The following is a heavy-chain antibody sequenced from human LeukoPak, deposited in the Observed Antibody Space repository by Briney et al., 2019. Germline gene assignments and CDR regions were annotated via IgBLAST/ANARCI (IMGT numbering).Heavy chain of an antibody. V-gene: IGHV1-69*05. CDR3: ASSSYYDYWSGYYISYYYYMDV. Sequence: ASVKVSCKASGGTCSSYAISWVRQAPGQGLEWMGGIIPIFGTANYAQKFQGRVTITTDESTSTAYMELSSLRSEDTAVYYCASSSYYDYWSGYYISYYYYMDVWGKGTTVTVSS. CDR1: GGTCSSYA. J-gene: IGHJ6*03. D-gene: IGHD3-3*01. CDR2: IIPIFGTA.